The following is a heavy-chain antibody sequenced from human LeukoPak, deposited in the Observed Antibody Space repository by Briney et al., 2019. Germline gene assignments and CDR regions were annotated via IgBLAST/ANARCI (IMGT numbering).Heavy chain of an antibody. J-gene: IGHJ3*02. CDR3: ARGAVAYWGDAFDI. Sequence: GGSLRLSCAASGFTFSSYWMSWVRQAPGKGLEWVANIKQDGSEKSYVDSVKGRFTISRDNAKNTLYLQMNSLRAEDTAVYYCARGAVAYWGDAFDIWGQGTMVTVSS. V-gene: IGHV3-7*01. D-gene: IGHD3-16*01. CDR1: GFTFSSYW. CDR2: IKQDGSEK.